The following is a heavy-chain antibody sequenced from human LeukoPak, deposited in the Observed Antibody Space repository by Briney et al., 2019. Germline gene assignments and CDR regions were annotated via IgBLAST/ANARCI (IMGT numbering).Heavy chain of an antibody. J-gene: IGHJ4*02. CDR1: GFTFSDYY. Sequence: PGGSLRLSCAASGFTFSDYYMSWIRQAPGKGLEWVSYISSSGSTIYYADSVKGRFTISRDNAKNSLYLQMNSLRAEDTAVYYCAAPHKSIAAAGTSPWPDYWGQGTLVTVSS. V-gene: IGHV3-11*01. CDR2: ISSSGSTI. CDR3: AAPHKSIAAAGTSPWPDY. D-gene: IGHD6-13*01.